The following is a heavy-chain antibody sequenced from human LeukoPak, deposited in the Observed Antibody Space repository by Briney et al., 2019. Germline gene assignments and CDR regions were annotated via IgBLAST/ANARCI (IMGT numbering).Heavy chain of an antibody. CDR3: ARRRGYSCGLNWFDP. CDR2: IYYSGST. V-gene: IGHV4-59*08. Sequence: SETLSLTCTVSGGSISSYYWSWIRQPPGKGLEWIGYIYYSGSTNYNPSLKSRVTISVDTSKNQFSLKLSSVTAADTAVYYCARRRGYSCGLNWFDPWGQGTLVTVSS. D-gene: IGHD5-18*01. CDR1: GGSISSYY. J-gene: IGHJ5*02.